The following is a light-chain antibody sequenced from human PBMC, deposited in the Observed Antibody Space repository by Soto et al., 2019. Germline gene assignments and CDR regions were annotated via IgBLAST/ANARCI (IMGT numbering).Light chain of an antibody. Sequence: QSVMTQPPSVSAAPGQKVTISCSGSSSNIGGNSVSWYQQLPGTAPKLLIYDNNQRPSGIPGRFSGSKSDTSATLDITGLQTGDEADYYCGTWDSSLSAGVFGTGTKVTVL. J-gene: IGLJ1*01. V-gene: IGLV1-51*01. CDR2: DNN. CDR1: SSNIGGNS. CDR3: GTWDSSLSAGV.